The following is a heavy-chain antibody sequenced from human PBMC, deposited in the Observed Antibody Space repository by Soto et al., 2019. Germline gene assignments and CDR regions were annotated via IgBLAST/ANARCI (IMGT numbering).Heavy chain of an antibody. CDR2: IIPLFGTA. V-gene: IGHV1-69*01. D-gene: IGHD3-22*01. J-gene: IGHJ4*02. CDR3: ARQFDYDTSGYYYAY. Sequence: QVQLVQSGAEVKKPGSSVKVSCKASGGTFSKYTIDWVRQAPGEGLEWMGGIIPLFGTANYAQKFQGRVTITADEVTSTAYMVLRSLRSEDTALYYCARQFDYDTSGYYYAYWGQGTLVTVSS. CDR1: GGTFSKYT.